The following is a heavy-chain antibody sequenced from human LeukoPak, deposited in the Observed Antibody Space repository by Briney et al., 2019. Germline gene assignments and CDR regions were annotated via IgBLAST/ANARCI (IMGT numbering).Heavy chain of an antibody. Sequence: PGGSLRLSCAVSGFTIGSYGMHWVRQAPGKGLEWVAVISYDGSNKYYADSVKGRFTISRDNSKNTLYLQMNSLRAEDTAVYYCAKDQDPYYDILTGLRGMDVWGQGATVTVSS. CDR3: AKDQDPYYDILTGLRGMDV. D-gene: IGHD3-9*01. J-gene: IGHJ6*02. V-gene: IGHV3-30*18. CDR2: ISYDGSNK. CDR1: GFTIGSYG.